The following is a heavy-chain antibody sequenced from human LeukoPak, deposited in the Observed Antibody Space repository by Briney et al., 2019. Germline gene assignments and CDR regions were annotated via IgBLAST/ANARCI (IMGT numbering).Heavy chain of an antibody. D-gene: IGHD6-13*01. V-gene: IGHV4-4*07. CDR2: IYTSGST. CDR1: GGSISSYY. Sequence: SETLSLTCTVSGGSISSYYWSWLRQPAGKGLEWIGRIYTSGSTNYNPSLKSRVTMSVDTSKNQFSLKLSSVTVADTAVYYCARVQGGLWYSSSWYFDYWGQGTLVTVSS. CDR3: ARVQGGLWYSSSWYFDY. J-gene: IGHJ4*02.